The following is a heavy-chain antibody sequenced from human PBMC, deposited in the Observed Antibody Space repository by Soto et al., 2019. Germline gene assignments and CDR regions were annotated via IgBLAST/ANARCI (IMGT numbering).Heavy chain of an antibody. CDR2: ITSSSSTI. Sequence: QVELVESGGGLVKPGGSLRLSCAASGLSFSDYYMSWIRQAPGKGLEWIAYITSSSSTIYYADSVKGRFTISRNDAKHSLYLQLDSLGAADTAVYYCATVFRSSTFNYWGQGTLVTVSS. CDR3: ATVFRSSTFNY. CDR1: GLSFSDYY. D-gene: IGHD3-10*02. V-gene: IGHV3-11*01. J-gene: IGHJ4*02.